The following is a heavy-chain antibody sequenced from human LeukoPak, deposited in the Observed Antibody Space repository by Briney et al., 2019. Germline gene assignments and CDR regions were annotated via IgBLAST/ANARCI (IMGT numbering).Heavy chain of an antibody. CDR3: ARHGLERLFDY. D-gene: IGHD1-1*01. J-gene: IGHJ4*02. V-gene: IGHV1-46*01. CDR1: GYTFTSYY. Sequence: GASVEVSCKASGYTFTSYYMHWVRQAPGQGLEWMGIINPSGGSTSYAQKFQGRVTMTRDTSTSTVYMELSSLRSEDTAVYYCARHGLERLFDYWGQGTLVTVSS. CDR2: INPSGGST.